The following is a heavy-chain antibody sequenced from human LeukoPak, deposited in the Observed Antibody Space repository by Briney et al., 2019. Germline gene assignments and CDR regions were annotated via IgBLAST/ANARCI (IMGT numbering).Heavy chain of an antibody. V-gene: IGHV3-23*01. CDR1: GFTFSNYA. D-gene: IGHD6-6*01. CDR2: ISGSGSST. J-gene: IGHJ6*02. CDR3: ARGGSSAAYYYYGMDV. Sequence: GGSLRLSCAASGFTFSNYAMSWVRQAPGKGLEWVSTISGSGSSTYYADSVKGRFTISRDNSKNTLYLQMNSLRAEDTAVYYCARGGSSAAYYYYGMDVWGQGTTVTVSS.